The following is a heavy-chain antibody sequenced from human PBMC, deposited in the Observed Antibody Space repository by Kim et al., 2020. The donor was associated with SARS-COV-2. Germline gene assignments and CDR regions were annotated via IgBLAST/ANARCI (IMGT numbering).Heavy chain of an antibody. J-gene: IGHJ5*02. V-gene: IGHV3-21*01. CDR3: ARDPYIPMSSGWYRGHPPPNWFDP. CDR1: GFTFSSYS. D-gene: IGHD6-19*01. Sequence: GGSLRLSCAASGFTFSSYSMNWVRQAPGKGLEWVSSISSSSSYIYYADSVKGRFTISRDNAKNSLYLQMNSLRAEDTAVYYCARDPYIPMSSGWYRGHPPPNWFDPWGQGTLVTVSS. CDR2: ISSSSSYI.